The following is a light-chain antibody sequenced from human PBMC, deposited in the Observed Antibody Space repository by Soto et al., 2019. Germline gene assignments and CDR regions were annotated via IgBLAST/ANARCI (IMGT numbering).Light chain of an antibody. CDR2: DDN. V-gene: IGLV1-51*01. CDR1: SSNIGDNY. Sequence: QSVLTPPPSVSAAPGQKVTISCSGSSSNIGDNYVSWYQQLPRTAPKLLIYDDNKRPSGIPDRFSGSKSGTSATLGITGFQTGDEADYYCGSWDSSLSAYVFGTGTKVTVL. CDR3: GSWDSSLSAYV. J-gene: IGLJ1*01.